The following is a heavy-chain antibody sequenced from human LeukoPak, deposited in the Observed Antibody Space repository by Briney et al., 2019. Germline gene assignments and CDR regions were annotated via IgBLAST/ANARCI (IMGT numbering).Heavy chain of an antibody. CDR1: GGSFSGYY. V-gene: IGHV4-34*01. D-gene: IGHD1-26*01. CDR3: ARISGNGPDAFDI. J-gene: IGHJ3*02. CDR2: INHSGST. Sequence: SETLSLTCAVYGGSFSGYYWSWIRQPPGKGLEWIGEINHSGSTNYNPSLKSRVTISVDMSKNQISLKLSSVTAADTAMYYCARISGNGPDAFDIWGQGTMVTVSS.